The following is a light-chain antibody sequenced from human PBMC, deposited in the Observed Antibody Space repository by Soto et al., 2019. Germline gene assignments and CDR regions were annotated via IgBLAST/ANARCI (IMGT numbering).Light chain of an antibody. Sequence: QSVLTQPPSASGTPGQRVTISCSGSSPNIGSNYVYWYQHVPGTAATLLIFRNNHQPSAVPDRFSGSRSGTSASLAISGLRSEDEADYYCASWDVSLRGDVFGTGTKLTVL. CDR1: SPNIGSNY. V-gene: IGLV1-47*01. CDR3: ASWDVSLRGDV. J-gene: IGLJ1*01. CDR2: RNN.